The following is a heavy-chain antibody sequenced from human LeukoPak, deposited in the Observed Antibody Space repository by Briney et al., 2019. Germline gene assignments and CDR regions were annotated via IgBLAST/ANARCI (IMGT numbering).Heavy chain of an antibody. CDR1: GASIRSYY. CDR3: VATVTILDY. D-gene: IGHD4-17*01. Sequence: SETLSLTCTVSGASIRSYYWNWLRQPPGKGLEWIGYINYSGSTNSNPSLKSRATISMDTSKHHFSLKLSSVTAADTAVYYCVATVTILDYWGQGTLVTVSS. CDR2: INYSGST. J-gene: IGHJ4*02. V-gene: IGHV4-59*01.